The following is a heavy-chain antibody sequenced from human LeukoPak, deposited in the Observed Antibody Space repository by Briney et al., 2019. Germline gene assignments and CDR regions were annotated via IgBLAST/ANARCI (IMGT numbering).Heavy chain of an antibody. CDR1: GGSISSSSYY. J-gene: IGHJ4*02. CDR3: ARGPGYSSGWPFDY. D-gene: IGHD6-19*01. CDR2: IYYSGST. V-gene: IGHV4-39*07. Sequence: SETLSLTCTVSGGSISSSSYYWGWIRQPPGKGLEWIGSIYYSGSTYYNPSLKSRVTISVDTSKNQFSLKLSSVTAADTAVYYCARGPGYSSGWPFDYWGQGTLVTVSS.